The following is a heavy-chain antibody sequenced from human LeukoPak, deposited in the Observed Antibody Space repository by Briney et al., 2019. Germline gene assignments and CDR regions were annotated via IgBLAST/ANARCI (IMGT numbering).Heavy chain of an antibody. J-gene: IGHJ4*02. D-gene: IGHD3-22*01. CDR2: IKSKTDGGTI. Sequence: GGSLRLSCAASGFTFSNAWMNWVRQSPGKGLEWVGRIKSKTDGGTIDYGAPVKGRFTIPRDDSKNTLFLQTNSLKAEDTAMYHCTTGVRDSSGYYNFDYWGQGTLVTVSS. V-gene: IGHV3-15*01. CDR3: TTGVRDSSGYYNFDY. CDR1: GFTFSNAW.